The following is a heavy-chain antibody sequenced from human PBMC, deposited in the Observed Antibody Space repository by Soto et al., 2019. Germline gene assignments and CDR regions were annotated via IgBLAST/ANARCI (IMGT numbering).Heavy chain of an antibody. D-gene: IGHD3-3*01. CDR1: GYTFTSYG. V-gene: IGHV1-18*04. CDR3: ARVRYYDFLCGDAHYQYAIDV. J-gene: IGHJ6*02. CDR2: ISAYNGNT. Sequence: SVRRYCKASGYTFTSYGISWVRQAPGQGLEWMGWISAYNGNTNYAQKLQGRVTMTTDTSTSTAYMELRSLRSDDTAVYHCARVRYYDFLCGDAHYQYAIDVCGEPSTVTV.